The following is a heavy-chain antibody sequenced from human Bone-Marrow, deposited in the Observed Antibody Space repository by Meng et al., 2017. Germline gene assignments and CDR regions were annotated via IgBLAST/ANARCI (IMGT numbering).Heavy chain of an antibody. CDR2: ISSSSSYI. CDR3: AREKVYSGSYSPYYYYYGMDV. J-gene: IGHJ6*02. V-gene: IGHV3-21*01. D-gene: IGHD1-26*01. CDR1: GFTFSSYS. Sequence: GESLKISCAGSGFTFSSYSMNWVRQAPGKGLEWVSSISSSSSYIYYADSVKGRFTISRDNAKNSLYLQMNSLRAENTAVYYCAREKVYSGSYSPYYYYYGMDVWGQGTTVTVSS.